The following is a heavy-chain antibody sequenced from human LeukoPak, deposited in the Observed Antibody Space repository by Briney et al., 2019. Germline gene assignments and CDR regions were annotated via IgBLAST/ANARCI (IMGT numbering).Heavy chain of an antibody. CDR1: GGTFTSYG. D-gene: IGHD1-26*01. CDR2: IIPIFGTA. V-gene: IGHV1-69*05. Sequence: ASVKVSCKGSGGTFTSYGISWVRQAPGQGLEWMGRIIPIFGTANYAQKFQGRVTITTDESTSTAYMELSSLRSEDTAVYYCARGDAGDAFDIWGQGTMVTVSS. J-gene: IGHJ3*02. CDR3: ARGDAGDAFDI.